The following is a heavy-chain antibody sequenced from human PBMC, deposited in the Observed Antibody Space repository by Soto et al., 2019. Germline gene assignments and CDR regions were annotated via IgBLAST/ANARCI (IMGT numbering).Heavy chain of an antibody. Sequence: GGSRRLSCPASGFTFDDYAMHWVRQAPGKGLEWVSGISWNSGSIGYADSVKGRFTISXXXAXXSXXLXXNXXGAXDTAWYYCAKAGTPHYDFWSGYFNWFDPWGQGT. CDR3: AKAGTPHYDFWSGYFNWFDP. CDR2: ISWNSGSI. V-gene: IGHV3-9*01. D-gene: IGHD3-3*01. CDR1: GFTFDDYA. J-gene: IGHJ5*02.